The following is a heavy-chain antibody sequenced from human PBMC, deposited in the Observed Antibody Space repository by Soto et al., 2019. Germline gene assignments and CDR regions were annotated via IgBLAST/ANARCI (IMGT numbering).Heavy chain of an antibody. J-gene: IGHJ4*02. CDR2: IKQDGSEK. Sequence: GGSLRLSCAASGFTFSSYWMSWVRQAPGKGLEWVANIKQDGSEKYYVDSVKGRFTISRDNAKNSLYLQMNSLRAEDTAVYYCARESIAAASNEPNYFDYWGQGTLVTVSS. V-gene: IGHV3-7*01. D-gene: IGHD6-13*01. CDR3: ARESIAAASNEPNYFDY. CDR1: GFTFSSYW.